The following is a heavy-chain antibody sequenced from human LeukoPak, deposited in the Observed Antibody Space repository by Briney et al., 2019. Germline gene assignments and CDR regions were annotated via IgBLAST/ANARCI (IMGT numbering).Heavy chain of an antibody. CDR2: IRYDGSNK. CDR3: VSGPDGASY. J-gene: IGHJ4*02. Sequence: GGSLRLSCAASGFTFSSYGMHWVRQAPGKGLEWVAFIRYDGSNKYYADSVKGRFTISRDNAKNTLFLQMNSLRGDDTAVYYCVSGPDGASYWGQGTLVTVSS. CDR1: GFTFSSYG. V-gene: IGHV3-30*02. D-gene: IGHD2-15*01.